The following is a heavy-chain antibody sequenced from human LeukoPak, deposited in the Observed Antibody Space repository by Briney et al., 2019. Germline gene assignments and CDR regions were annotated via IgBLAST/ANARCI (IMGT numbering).Heavy chain of an antibody. CDR2: ISSGTSTI. CDR1: GFTFSSYT. D-gene: IGHD1-1*01. J-gene: IGHJ4*02. CDR3: AKDKGFPTGTVDSYFDY. Sequence: PGGSLRLSCAASGFTFSSYTMNWVRQAPGKGLEWVSYISSGTSTIYYADSVKGRFTISRDNSKNTLYLQMNSLRAEDTAVYYCAKDKGFPTGTVDSYFDYWGQGTLVTVSS. V-gene: IGHV3-48*01.